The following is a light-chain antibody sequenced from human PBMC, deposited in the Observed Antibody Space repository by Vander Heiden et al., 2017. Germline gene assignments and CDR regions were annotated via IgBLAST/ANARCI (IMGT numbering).Light chain of an antibody. Sequence: SYELTQPPSVSVSTGQPASIPCSGAKLGDKCACWYQQKPAHFPVLVIYQGSKRPSGIPARFSGSNSGNTATMTINGTQAMDEADYYCQAWDISTVVFGGGTKLTVL. V-gene: IGLV3-1*01. CDR2: QGS. CDR1: KLGDKC. J-gene: IGLJ2*01. CDR3: QAWDISTVV.